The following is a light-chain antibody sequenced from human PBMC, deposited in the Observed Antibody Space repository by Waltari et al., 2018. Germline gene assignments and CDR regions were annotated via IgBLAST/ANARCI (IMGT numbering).Light chain of an antibody. V-gene: IGLV2-18*02. CDR3: SSYTTSSTFV. J-gene: IGLJ1*01. CDR2: GVT. CDR1: SSDVAPYAR. Sequence: QSPLTQPHSVSGSPAQSVTISCTGTSSDVAPYARVPCYQQSPGPAPKRRIYGVTSRPSGVPDRLSGSKSGNTASLTISGLQAEDEGDYYCSSYTTSSTFVFGTGTEVTVL.